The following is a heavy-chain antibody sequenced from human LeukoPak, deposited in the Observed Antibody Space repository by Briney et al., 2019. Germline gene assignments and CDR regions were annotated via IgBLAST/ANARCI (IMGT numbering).Heavy chain of an antibody. CDR3: VRDLNWSFDY. CDR2: ISSSGSTI. V-gene: IGHV3-11*04. J-gene: IGHJ4*02. CDR1: GFTFSDYY. Sequence: GGSLRLSCAASGFTFSDYYMSWIRQAPGKGLEWVSYISSSGSTIYYADSVKGRFTISRDNAKNSVFLHMNSLRAEDTAVYYCVRDLNWSFDYWGQGTLVTVSS.